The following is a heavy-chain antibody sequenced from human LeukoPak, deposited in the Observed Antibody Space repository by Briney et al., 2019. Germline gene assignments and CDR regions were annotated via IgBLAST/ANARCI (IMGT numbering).Heavy chain of an antibody. CDR2: TNHSGRT. J-gene: IGHJ4*02. CDR1: GGSFSDYF. D-gene: IGHD2-2*01. Sequence: PSETLSLTCAVHGGSFSDYFWGWIRQPPGKGLEWIGETNHSGRTYYNPSLKSRVTISVDTSKNQFSLNLSSVTAADTAVYYCARAPITSPFYFDYWGQGTLVTVSS. CDR3: ARAPITSPFYFDY. V-gene: IGHV4-34*01.